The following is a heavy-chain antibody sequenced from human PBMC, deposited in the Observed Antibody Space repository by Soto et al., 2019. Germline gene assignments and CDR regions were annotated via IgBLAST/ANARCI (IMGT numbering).Heavy chain of an antibody. Sequence: GGSLRLSCAASGFTFSTYSMNWVRQAPGKGLEWVSYISSSSSTIFYTDSVKGRFTVSRDNAKNSLYLQMNSLRAEDTAVYYCARPPYYYDSSGPPAYWGQGSLVTFS. V-gene: IGHV3-48*01. CDR2: ISSSSSTI. CDR3: ARPPYYYDSSGPPAY. CDR1: GFTFSTYS. J-gene: IGHJ4*02. D-gene: IGHD3-22*01.